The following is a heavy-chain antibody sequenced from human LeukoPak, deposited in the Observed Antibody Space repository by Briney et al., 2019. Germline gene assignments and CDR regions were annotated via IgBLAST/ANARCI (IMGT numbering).Heavy chain of an antibody. Sequence: GGSLRLSCAASGFTFSTYGMHWVRQAPGKGLEWVAVVSYDESSIYYADSVKGRFTISRDNSKNTLYLQMNSLRAEDTAVYYSYGMDVWGQGTTVTVSS. V-gene: IGHV3-30*03. CDR1: GFTFSTYG. CDR2: VSYDESSI. J-gene: IGHJ6*02. CDR3: YGMDV.